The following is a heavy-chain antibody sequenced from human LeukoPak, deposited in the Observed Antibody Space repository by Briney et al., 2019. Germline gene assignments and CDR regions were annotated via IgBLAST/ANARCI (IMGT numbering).Heavy chain of an antibody. J-gene: IGHJ4*02. CDR2: ISGSGSST. Sequence: PGGALRLSCAASGFTFSICVMNWVRQAPGKGLEWVSGISGSGSSTYYADSVKGRFTISRDSSKNTVYLQMNSLRAEDTAIYYCAKADGSYKTLIDYWGQGTLVTVSS. D-gene: IGHD3-10*01. V-gene: IGHV3-23*01. CDR1: GFTFSICV. CDR3: AKADGSYKTLIDY.